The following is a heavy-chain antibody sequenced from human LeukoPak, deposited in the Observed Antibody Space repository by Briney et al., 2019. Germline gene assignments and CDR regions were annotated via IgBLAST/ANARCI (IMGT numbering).Heavy chain of an antibody. CDR1: GFTFSDYY. D-gene: IGHD2-8*02. Sequence: NPGGSLRLSCAASGFTFSDYYMTWIRQAPGKGLEWVSYITSSYTIYYADSVKGRFTISRDNAKDSLYLQMNSLRAEDTAIYYCARDTAGGTFRFDPWGQGTLVTVSS. V-gene: IGHV3-11*01. J-gene: IGHJ5*02. CDR2: ITSSYTI. CDR3: ARDTAGGTFRFDP.